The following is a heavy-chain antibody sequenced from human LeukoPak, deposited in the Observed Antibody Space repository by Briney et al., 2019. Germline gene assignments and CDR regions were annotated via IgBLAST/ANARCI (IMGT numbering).Heavy chain of an antibody. Sequence: SETLSLTCTLSNGSINSNSNYWGWVRQPPGKGLEWIGSIYYTGKTYYNASLKSRISISLETSKNQFSLMLNSVTAADTAMYYCARDFGSSSWGRFDPWGQGTMVIVSS. CDR3: ARDFGSSSWGRFDP. CDR1: NGSINSNSNY. J-gene: IGHJ5*02. CDR2: IYYTGKT. D-gene: IGHD6-6*01. V-gene: IGHV4-39*07.